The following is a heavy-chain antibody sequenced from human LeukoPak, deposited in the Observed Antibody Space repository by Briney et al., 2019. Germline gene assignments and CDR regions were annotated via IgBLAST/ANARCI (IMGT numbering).Heavy chain of an antibody. D-gene: IGHD6-13*01. CDR2: IIPIFGTA. V-gene: IGHV1-69*13. J-gene: IGHJ6*03. Sequence: SVKVSCKASGGTFSSYAISWVRQAPGQGLEWMGGIIPIFGTANYAQKFQGRVTITADESTSTAYMELSSLRSEDTAVYYCATDRPIAAAGTDPYYYYYYMDVWGKGTTVTVSS. CDR1: GGTFSSYA. CDR3: ATDRPIAAAGTDPYYYYYYMDV.